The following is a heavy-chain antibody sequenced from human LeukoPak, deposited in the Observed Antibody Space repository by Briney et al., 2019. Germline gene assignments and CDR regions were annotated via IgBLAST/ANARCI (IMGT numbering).Heavy chain of an antibody. Sequence: GGPLRLSCSASGFTFSSYSMSWGREAPGEGLEGVSSLSTDTTHMSYAASVKGRFSISRDNAKQSLYLQMNSLRAEDTAVYYCATSLLGATFDTWGQGTMVTVSS. CDR1: GFTFSSYS. D-gene: IGHD2-15*01. J-gene: IGHJ3*02. CDR3: ATSLLGATFDT. CDR2: LSTDTTHM. V-gene: IGHV3-21*01.